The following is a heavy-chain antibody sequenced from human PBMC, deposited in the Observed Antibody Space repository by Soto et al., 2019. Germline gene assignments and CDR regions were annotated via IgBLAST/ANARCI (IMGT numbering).Heavy chain of an antibody. D-gene: IGHD4-17*01. J-gene: IGHJ4*02. CDR3: ARGSLDGDQDY. CDR1: GGTFSSYT. Sequence: QVQLVQSGAEVKKPGSSVKVSCKASGGTFSSYTISWVRQAPGQGLEWMGRIIPILGIANYAQKFQGRVTITADKSPSTAYMELSSLRSEDTAVYYCARGSLDGDQDYWGQGTLVTVSS. V-gene: IGHV1-69*02. CDR2: IIPILGIA.